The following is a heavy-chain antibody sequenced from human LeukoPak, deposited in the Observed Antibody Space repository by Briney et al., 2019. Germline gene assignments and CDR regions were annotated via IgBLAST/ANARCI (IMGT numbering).Heavy chain of an antibody. V-gene: IGHV3-23*01. J-gene: IGHJ4*02. Sequence: GGSLRLSCGASGFTFSNYAMSWVRQAPGKGLEWVSTSSGNGGSTYYGDSVKGRFTISRDNVKNTLYLQMNSLRAEDTAVYYCAKNRGLPLWGQGTLVTVSS. CDR3: AKNRGLPL. CDR1: GFTFSNYA. CDR2: SSGNGGST.